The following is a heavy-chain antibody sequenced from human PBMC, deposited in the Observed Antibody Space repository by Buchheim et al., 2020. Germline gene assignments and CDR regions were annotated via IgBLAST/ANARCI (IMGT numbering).Heavy chain of an antibody. CDR3: ARAGVPGRDYYYGMDV. D-gene: IGHD3-10*01. J-gene: IGHJ6*02. CDR2: ISYDGSNK. V-gene: IGHV3-30*04. CDR1: GFTFSSYA. Sequence: QVQLVESGGGVVQPGRSLRLSCAASGFTFSSYAMHWVRQAPGKGLEWVAVISYDGSNKYYADSVKGRFTISRDNSKNTLYLQMNSLKAEDTAVYYCARAGVPGRDYYYGMDVWGQGTT.